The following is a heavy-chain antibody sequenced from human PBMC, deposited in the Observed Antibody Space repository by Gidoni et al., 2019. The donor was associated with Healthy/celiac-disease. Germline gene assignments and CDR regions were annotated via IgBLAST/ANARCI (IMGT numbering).Heavy chain of an antibody. Sequence: EVQLLESGGGLVQPGGSLRLSCAASGFTFSSYAMSWVRQAPGKGLAWGSAISGSGGSTYYADSVKGRFTISRDNSKNTLYLQRNSLRAEDTAVYYCAKGRYFDWLSRYNWFDPWGQGTLVTVSS. J-gene: IGHJ5*02. CDR3: AKGRYFDWLSRYNWFDP. CDR2: ISGSGGST. CDR1: GFTFSSYA. D-gene: IGHD3-9*01. V-gene: IGHV3-23*01.